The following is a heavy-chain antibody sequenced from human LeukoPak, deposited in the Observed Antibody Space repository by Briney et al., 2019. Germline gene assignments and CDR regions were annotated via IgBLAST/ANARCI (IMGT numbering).Heavy chain of an antibody. V-gene: IGHV3-11*01. Sequence: EGSLRLSCAASGVTFSDYYMSWIRQAPGKRLEWVSYISSSGSTIYYAESVKGRFTISRDNAKNSLYLQMNSLRAEDTAVYYCARGYRWLQLSIRCPFDYWGQGTLVTVSS. CDR2: ISSSGSTI. D-gene: IGHD5-24*01. J-gene: IGHJ4*02. CDR1: GVTFSDYY. CDR3: ARGYRWLQLSIRCPFDY.